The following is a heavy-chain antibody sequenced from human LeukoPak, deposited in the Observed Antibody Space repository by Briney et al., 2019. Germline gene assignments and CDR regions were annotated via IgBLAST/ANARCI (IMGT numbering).Heavy chain of an antibody. CDR1: GFTFSSYA. Sequence: GGSLRLSCAASGFTFSSYAMRWVRQAPGKGLEWVAVISYDGSIKYYADSVKGRFTISRDTSKNTLYLQMNSLRAEDTAVYYCARDPNIVAAGYDYWGQGTLVTVSS. D-gene: IGHD6-13*01. CDR3: ARDPNIVAAGYDY. CDR2: ISYDGSIK. V-gene: IGHV3-30-3*01. J-gene: IGHJ4*02.